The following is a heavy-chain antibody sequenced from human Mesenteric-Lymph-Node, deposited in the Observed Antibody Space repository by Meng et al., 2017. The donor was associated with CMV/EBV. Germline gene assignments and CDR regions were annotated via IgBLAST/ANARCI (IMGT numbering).Heavy chain of an antibody. CDR2: ISYDGSNK. CDR3: ARRQYCTSISCTDY. V-gene: IGHV3-30*14. D-gene: IGHD2-2*01. Sequence: GESLKISCAASGFSVNNNYMYWVRQAPGKGLEWVAVISYDGSNKYYADSVKGRFTISRDNSKNTLYLQMNSLRAEDTAVYYCARRQYCTSISCTDYWGQGTLVTVSS. CDR1: GFSVNNNY. J-gene: IGHJ4*02.